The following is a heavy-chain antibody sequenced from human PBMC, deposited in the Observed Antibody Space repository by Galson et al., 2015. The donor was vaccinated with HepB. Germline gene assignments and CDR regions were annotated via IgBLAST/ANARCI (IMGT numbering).Heavy chain of an antibody. Sequence: SLRLSCAASGFIFSSYEMNWVRQAPGKGPEWVSYITSSGSTTYYADSVKGRFTMSRDNAKKSVYLQMNSLRAEDTAVYYCAREWSDSSGYYFFDYWGQGTLVTVSS. CDR2: ITSSGSTT. J-gene: IGHJ4*02. D-gene: IGHD3-22*01. CDR3: AREWSDSSGYYFFDY. CDR1: GFIFSSYE. V-gene: IGHV3-48*03.